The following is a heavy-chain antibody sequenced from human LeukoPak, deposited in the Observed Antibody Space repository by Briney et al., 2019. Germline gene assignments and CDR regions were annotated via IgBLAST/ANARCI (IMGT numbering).Heavy chain of an antibody. Sequence: PSETLSLTCIVSADSITDYYWSWIRQPPGKGLEWVGYIFHKGYTNYNPSLKSRVTISMDTSKKQFSLTLKSVTAADTAVYYCASTPLSDLDVWGQGTTVIVTS. CDR2: IFHKGYT. CDR1: ADSITDYY. CDR3: ASTPLSDLDV. D-gene: IGHD3-3*01. J-gene: IGHJ6*02. V-gene: IGHV4-59*01.